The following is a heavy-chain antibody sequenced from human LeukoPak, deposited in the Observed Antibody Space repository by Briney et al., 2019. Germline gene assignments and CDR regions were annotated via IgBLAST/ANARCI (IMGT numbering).Heavy chain of an antibody. D-gene: IGHD1-1*01. CDR3: ATTNVPQGYYYYGMDV. CDR1: GFTFSSYG. CDR2: ISYDGSNK. V-gene: IGHV3-30*03. Sequence: PGGSLRLSCAASGFTFSSYGMHWVRQAPGKGLEWVAVISYDGSNKYYADSVKGRFTISRDNSKNTLYLQMNSLRAEDTAVYYCATTNVPQGYYYYGMDVWGQGTTVTVSS. J-gene: IGHJ6*02.